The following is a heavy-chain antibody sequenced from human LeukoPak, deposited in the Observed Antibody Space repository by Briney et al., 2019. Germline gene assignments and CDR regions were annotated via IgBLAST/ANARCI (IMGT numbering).Heavy chain of an antibody. CDR3: ARESSTWNSFEY. D-gene: IGHD6-6*01. V-gene: IGHV4-34*01. J-gene: IGHJ4*02. Sequence: SETLSLTCAVYGGSFSSYYWSWIRQSPGRGLEWVGQINDSGDTDYNPSLKSRVTISIDTSKKQFSLRLRSVTAADTALYYCARESSTWNSFEYWGQGTAVTVSS. CDR1: GGSFSSYY. CDR2: INDSGDT.